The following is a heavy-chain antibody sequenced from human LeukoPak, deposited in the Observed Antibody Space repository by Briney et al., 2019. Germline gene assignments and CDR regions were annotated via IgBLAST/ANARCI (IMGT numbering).Heavy chain of an antibody. V-gene: IGHV1-8*01. CDR3: ARGDEYSSSSVSYYGMDV. Sequence: GPSVTVSCKASGYTFTSYDINWVRQATGQGLEWMGWMNPNSGNTGYAQKFQGRVTMTRNTSISTAYMELSSLRSEDTAVYYCARGDEYSSSSVSYYGMDVWGQGTTVTVSS. J-gene: IGHJ6*02. CDR1: GYTFTSYD. D-gene: IGHD6-6*01. CDR2: MNPNSGNT.